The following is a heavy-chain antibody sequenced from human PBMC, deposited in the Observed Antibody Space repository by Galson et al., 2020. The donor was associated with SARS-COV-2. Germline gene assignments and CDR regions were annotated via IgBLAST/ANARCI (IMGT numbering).Heavy chain of an antibody. CDR3: ARQGVNMIVLVTVPGWCFDL. Sequence: SETLSLTCTASGYSVSTSNYWGWVRPPPGRGLEWIGIAYPSGTTYYNPSLTSRFTISVDTSKNQFSLRMDSVTAADTALYYCARQGVNMIVLVTVPGWCFDLWGRGTMVTVSS. CDR2: AYPSGTT. CDR1: GYSVSTSNY. D-gene: IGHD3-22*01. V-gene: IGHV4-38-2*02. J-gene: IGHJ2*01.